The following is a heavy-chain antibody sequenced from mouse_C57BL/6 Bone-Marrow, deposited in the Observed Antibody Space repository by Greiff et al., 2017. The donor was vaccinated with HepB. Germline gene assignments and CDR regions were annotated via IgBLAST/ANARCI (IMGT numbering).Heavy chain of an antibody. V-gene: IGHV10-1*01. D-gene: IGHD2-1*01. CDR2: IRSKSNNYAT. CDR3: VRHYGNYAMDY. CDR1: GFSFNTYA. J-gene: IGHJ4*01. Sequence: DVMLVESGGGLVQPKGSLKLSCAASGFSFNTYAMNWVRQAPGKGLEWVARIRSKSNNYATYYADSVKDRFTISRDDSESMLYLQMNNLKTEDTAMYYCVRHYGNYAMDYWGQGTSVTVSS.